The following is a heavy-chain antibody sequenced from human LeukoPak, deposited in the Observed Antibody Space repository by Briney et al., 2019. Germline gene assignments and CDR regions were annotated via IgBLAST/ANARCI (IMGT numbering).Heavy chain of an antibody. CDR2: ISYDGTNN. D-gene: IGHD3-10*01. J-gene: IGHJ4*02. CDR1: GFTFSQYP. V-gene: IGHV3-30*04. CDR3: ASLMVRGIRDFDH. Sequence: AGSLRLSCAASGFTFSQYPMHWVRQAPGKGLEWVAVISYDGTNNYRADSVKGLFTISRDNANNALYLQMNSLRPEDTAVYFCASLMVRGIRDFDHWGQGTLVTVSS.